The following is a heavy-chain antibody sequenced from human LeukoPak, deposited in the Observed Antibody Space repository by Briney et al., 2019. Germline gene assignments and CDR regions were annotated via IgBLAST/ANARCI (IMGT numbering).Heavy chain of an antibody. CDR3: ARAMYSSSSSDLIDAFDI. J-gene: IGHJ3*02. CDR1: GFTFSSYW. D-gene: IGHD6-6*01. Sequence: GGSLRLSCAASGFTFSSYWMHWVRQAPGKGLVWVSRISTDGSGTTYADSVKGRFTISRDNAKSSPYLQMSSLRAEDTAVYYCARAMYSSSSSDLIDAFDIWGQGTMVTVSS. CDR2: ISTDGSGT. V-gene: IGHV3-74*01.